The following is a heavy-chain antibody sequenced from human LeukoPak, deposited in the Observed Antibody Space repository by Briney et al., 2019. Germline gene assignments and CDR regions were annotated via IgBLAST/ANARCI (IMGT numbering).Heavy chain of an antibody. J-gene: IGHJ6*02. D-gene: IGHD6-19*01. CDR1: GGSIRSYY. Sequence: PPETLSLTCTVSGGSIRSYYWSWIRQPPGKVLEWIGYISYSGSTNWNASLKSRVTISVDTSKHQFSLKLSSVTAADTAVYYCARFPTTGYSSGWYLKMIASALGYMDVWGQGTTVTVSS. CDR3: ARFPTTGYSSGWYLKMIASALGYMDV. V-gene: IGHV4-59*01. CDR2: ISYSGST.